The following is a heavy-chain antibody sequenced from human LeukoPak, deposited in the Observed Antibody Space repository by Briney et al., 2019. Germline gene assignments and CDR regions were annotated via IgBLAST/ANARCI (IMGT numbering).Heavy chain of an antibody. V-gene: IGHV4-61*05. D-gene: IGHD6-19*01. Sequence: SETLSLTCTVPGGSISGSSHYWSWIRQPPGKGLEWIGYIYYIGSTDYNPSLKSRATISIDTSRNQFSLKLSSVTAADTAVYYCARRGYSSGSNWFDPWGQGTLVTVSS. J-gene: IGHJ5*02. CDR2: IYYIGST. CDR1: GGSISGSSHY. CDR3: ARRGYSSGSNWFDP.